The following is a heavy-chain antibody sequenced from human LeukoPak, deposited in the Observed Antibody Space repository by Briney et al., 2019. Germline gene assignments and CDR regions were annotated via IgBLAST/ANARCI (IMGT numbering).Heavy chain of an antibody. CDR2: INHSGST. CDR3: ARVLLWFRKSFDP. V-gene: IGHV4-34*01. Sequence: PSETLSLSCAVYGVSFSGYYWSWIRQPPGKGLEWIGEINHSGSTNYNPSLKSRVTISVDTSKNQFSLKLSSVTAAETAVYYCARVLLWFRKSFDPWGQGTLVTVSS. J-gene: IGHJ5*02. CDR1: GVSFSGYY. D-gene: IGHD3-10*01.